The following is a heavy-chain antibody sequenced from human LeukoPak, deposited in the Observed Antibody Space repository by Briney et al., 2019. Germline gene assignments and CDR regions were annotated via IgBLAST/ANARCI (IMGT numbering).Heavy chain of an antibody. CDR3: ARDGQAAIYYFDY. J-gene: IGHJ4*02. CDR1: GFTFSSYA. V-gene: IGHV3-30-3*01. CDR2: ISYDGSNK. D-gene: IGHD6-13*01. Sequence: PGGSLRLSCAASGFTFSSYAMSWVRQAPGKGLGWVAVISYDGSNKYYADSVKGRFTISRDNSKNTLYLQMNSLRAEDTAVYYCARDGQAAIYYFDYWGQGTLVTVSS.